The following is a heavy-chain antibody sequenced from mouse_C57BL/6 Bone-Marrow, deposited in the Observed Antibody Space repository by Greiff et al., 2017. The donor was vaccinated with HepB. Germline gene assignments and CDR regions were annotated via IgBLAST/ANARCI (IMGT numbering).Heavy chain of an antibody. CDR3: VRRRYYSNYCAMDY. D-gene: IGHD2-5*01. CDR2: IRSKSNNYAT. J-gene: IGHJ4*01. CDR1: GFSFNTYA. V-gene: IGHV10-1*01. Sequence: EVKVVESGGGLVQPKGSLKLSCAASGFSFNTYAMNWVRQAPGKGLEWVARIRSKSNNYATYYADSVKDRFTISRDDSESMLYLQMNNLKTEDTAMYYCVRRRYYSNYCAMDYWGQGTSVTVSS.